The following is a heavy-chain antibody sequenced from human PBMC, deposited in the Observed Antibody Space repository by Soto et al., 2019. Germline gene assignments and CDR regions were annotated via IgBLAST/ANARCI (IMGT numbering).Heavy chain of an antibody. J-gene: IGHJ2*01. V-gene: IGHV3-23*01. Sequence: GGSLRLSCAASGFTFSSYAMSWVRQAPGKGLEWVSAISGSGGSTYYADSVKGRFTISRDNSKNTLYLQMNSLRAEDTAVYYCAKGEGGELSRPYWYFDLWGRGTLVTVSS. CDR2: ISGSGGST. CDR3: AKGEGGELSRPYWYFDL. D-gene: IGHD1-7*01. CDR1: GFTFSSYA.